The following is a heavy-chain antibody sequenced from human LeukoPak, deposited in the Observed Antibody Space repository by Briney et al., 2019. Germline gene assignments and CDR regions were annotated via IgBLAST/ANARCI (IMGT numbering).Heavy chain of an antibody. D-gene: IGHD6-6*01. Sequence: GGSLRLSCAASGFMFTNCVMTWVRRAPGKGLEWVSGISRTGTDTYYGDSVKGRFTISRDNSKNTLYLQMTSLRAEDTAVYYCARGSSRTSSGCWGQGTLVTVSS. J-gene: IGHJ4*02. CDR2: ISRTGTDT. CDR3: ARGSSRTSSGC. CDR1: GFMFTNCV. V-gene: IGHV3-23*01.